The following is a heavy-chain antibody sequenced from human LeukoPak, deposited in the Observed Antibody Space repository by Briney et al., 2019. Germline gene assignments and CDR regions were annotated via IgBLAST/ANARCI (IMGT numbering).Heavy chain of an antibody. J-gene: IGHJ4*02. D-gene: IGHD3-10*01. CDR3: ARYYGSGSPPFDY. V-gene: IGHV3-21*01. CDR2: ISDSSSYI. CDR1: GFTLNTYA. Sequence: PGGSLRLSCAASGFTLNTYAMNWVRQAPGKGLEWVSSISDSSSYIYYADSVKGRFTISRDNAKNSLYLQMNSLRAEDTAVYYCARYYGSGSPPFDYWGQGTLVTVSS.